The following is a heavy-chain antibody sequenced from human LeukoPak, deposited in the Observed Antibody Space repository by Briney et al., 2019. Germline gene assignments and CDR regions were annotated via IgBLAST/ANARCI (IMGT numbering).Heavy chain of an antibody. V-gene: IGHV1-46*01. D-gene: IGHD2-21*02. Sequence: ASVKVSCKASGYTFTSYYMHWVRQAPGQGLEWMGIINPSGGSTSYAQKFQGRVTMTRDTSTSTVYMELSSLRSEDTAVYYCAREVYCGGDCYPREDNWFDPWGQGTLVTVSS. CDR2: INPSGGST. J-gene: IGHJ5*02. CDR3: AREVYCGGDCYPREDNWFDP. CDR1: GYTFTSYY.